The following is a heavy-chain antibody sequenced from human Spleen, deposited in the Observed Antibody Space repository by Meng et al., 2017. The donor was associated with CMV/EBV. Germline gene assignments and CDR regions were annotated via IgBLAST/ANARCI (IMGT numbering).Heavy chain of an antibody. D-gene: IGHD7-27*01. Sequence: ASVKVSCKASGYTFTGYYMYWVRQAPGQRLEWMGWIHPHRGDTNYAQQFQGRVTLTRDTSINTGYMELTRLTSDDTAVYYCARDNNWGPDYWGQGTLVTVSS. CDR2: IHPHRGDT. J-gene: IGHJ4*02. CDR3: ARDNNWGPDY. CDR1: GYTFTGYY. V-gene: IGHV1-2*02.